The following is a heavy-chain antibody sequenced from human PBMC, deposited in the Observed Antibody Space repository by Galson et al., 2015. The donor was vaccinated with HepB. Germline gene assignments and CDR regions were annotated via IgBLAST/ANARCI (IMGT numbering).Heavy chain of an antibody. J-gene: IGHJ6*02. Sequence: SLRLSCAASGFTFSSYSMNWVRQAPGKGLEWVSYISSSSSTIYYADSVKGRFTISRDNAKNSLYLQMNSLRDEDTAVYYCAREGPSNYDLYYGMDVWGQGTTVTVSS. CDR2: ISSSSSTI. V-gene: IGHV3-48*02. CDR3: AREGPSNYDLYYGMDV. D-gene: IGHD4-11*01. CDR1: GFTFSSYS.